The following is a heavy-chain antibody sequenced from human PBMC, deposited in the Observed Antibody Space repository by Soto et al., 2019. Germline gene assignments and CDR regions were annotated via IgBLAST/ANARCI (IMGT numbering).Heavy chain of an antibody. D-gene: IGHD3-3*02. V-gene: IGHV3-53*01. Sequence: EVQLVESGGGLIQPGGSLRLSCAASGLTVNSHFMSWVRQAPGKGPEWVSVMYSGGSTYYADSVRGRFTISRDNFKNTLYLQMSSLSAEDTAVYYCARGGSISNLHGWFDPWGQGTLVTVSS. CDR1: GLTVNSHF. CDR2: MYSGGST. J-gene: IGHJ5*02. CDR3: ARGGSISNLHGWFDP.